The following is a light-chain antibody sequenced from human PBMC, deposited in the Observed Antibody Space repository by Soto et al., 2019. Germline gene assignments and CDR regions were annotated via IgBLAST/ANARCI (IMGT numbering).Light chain of an antibody. J-gene: IGKJ1*01. Sequence: EMQMTQSPSTLSAAVVGRVNISFRAIQSISTWLAWYQQKPGKAPKLLIYKASSFQCGVPSRFSGSGSGTEFTLTISPLQPDDFATSYCQQYNSYSWTFGQGTKVDIK. CDR2: KAS. CDR1: QSISTW. CDR3: QQYNSYSWT. V-gene: IGKV1-5*03.